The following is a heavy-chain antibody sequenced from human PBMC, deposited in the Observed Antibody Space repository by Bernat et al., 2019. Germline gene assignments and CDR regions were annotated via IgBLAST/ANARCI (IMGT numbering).Heavy chain of an antibody. Sequence: QVQLVQSGAEVKKPGASVKVSCKASGYTFTGYYMHWVRQAPGQGLEWMGWIKPTSGGTNYAQKFQGRVTMTRDTSISTAYMELSRLRSDDTAVYYCARELGYCSGGSCSGGRIIKNYFDYWGQGTLVTVSS. J-gene: IGHJ4*02. CDR3: ARELGYCSGGSCSGGRIIKNYFDY. CDR2: IKPTSGGT. V-gene: IGHV1-2*02. D-gene: IGHD2-15*01. CDR1: GYTFTGYY.